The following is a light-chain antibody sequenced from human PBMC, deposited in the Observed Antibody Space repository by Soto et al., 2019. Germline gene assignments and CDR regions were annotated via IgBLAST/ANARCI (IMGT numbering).Light chain of an antibody. CDR3: AAWDDSVNGWV. CDR1: ASNIADNT. J-gene: IGLJ3*02. CDR2: SND. Sequence: QSVLTQPPSASGTPGQRVTMSCSGSASNIADNTVNWYQQMPGTAPKLLIYSNDQRPSGVADRFSGSKSGTSASLAISGLQSEDEADYYCAAWDDSVNGWVFGGGTKLTVL. V-gene: IGLV1-44*01.